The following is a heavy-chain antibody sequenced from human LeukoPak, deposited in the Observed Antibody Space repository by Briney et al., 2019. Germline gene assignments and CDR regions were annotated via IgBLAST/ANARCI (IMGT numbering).Heavy chain of an antibody. CDR3: ARALEPSIAVIDD. CDR1: GFTFSSYS. V-gene: IGHV3-21*01. CDR2: ISGSSTYI. Sequence: GGSLRLPCAASGFTFSSYSMNWVRQTPGKGLDWVSFISGSSTYIYYADSVKGRFTISRDNPKNSLYLQMNSLRAEDTAVYYCARALEPSIAVIDDWGEETLVTVSS. J-gene: IGHJ4*02. D-gene: IGHD6-19*01.